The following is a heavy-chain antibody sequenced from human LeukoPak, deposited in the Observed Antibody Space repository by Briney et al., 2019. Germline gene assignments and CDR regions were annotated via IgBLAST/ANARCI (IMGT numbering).Heavy chain of an antibody. V-gene: IGHV4-34*01. CDR1: GGSFSDYY. CDR2: INHSGNT. D-gene: IGHD2-2*01. CDR3: ARTVGIVVIPGVQEDAYFDN. J-gene: IGHJ4*02. Sequence: SETLSLTCAVYGGSFSDYYWSWLRQPPGKGLGWIGEINHSGNTYYNPSLKSRVTVSVDTSKNQFSLKLDSVTAADTAVYYCARTVGIVVIPGVQEDAYFDNWGQGTLVTVSS.